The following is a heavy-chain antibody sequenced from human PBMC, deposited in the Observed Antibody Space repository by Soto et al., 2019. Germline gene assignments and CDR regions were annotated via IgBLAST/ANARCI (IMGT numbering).Heavy chain of an antibody. D-gene: IGHD1-26*01. J-gene: IGHJ4*02. CDR2: INHSGST. CDR3: ARSTLIRYSGSYYFDY. V-gene: IGHV4-34*01. CDR1: GGSFSGYY. Sequence: PSETLSLTCAVYGGSFSGYYWSWIRQPPGKGLEWIGEINHSGSTNYNPSLKSRVTISVDTSKNQFSLKLSSVTAADTAVYYCARSTLIRYSGSYYFDYWGQGTLVTVSS.